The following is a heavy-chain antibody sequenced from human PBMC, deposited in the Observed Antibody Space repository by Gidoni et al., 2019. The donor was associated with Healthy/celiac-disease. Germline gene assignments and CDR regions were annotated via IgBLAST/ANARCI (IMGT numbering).Heavy chain of an antibody. V-gene: IGHV4-59*01. CDR3: ARRGGEDGDYNYWYFDL. CDR2: IYYRGST. CDR1: GGSISSYY. D-gene: IGHD4-17*01. J-gene: IGHJ2*01. Sequence: QVQLQESGPGLVKHSETLSLTCPVSGGSISSYYWSWIRQPPGKGLEWIGYIYYRGSTNDNPALKSRVTISVDTSKNQFSRKLSSVTAADTAVYYCARRGGEDGDYNYWYFDLWGRGTLVTVSS.